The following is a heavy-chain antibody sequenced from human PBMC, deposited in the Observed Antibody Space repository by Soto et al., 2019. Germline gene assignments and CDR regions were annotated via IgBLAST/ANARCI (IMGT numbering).Heavy chain of an antibody. Sequence: GGSLRLSCAASGFTVSSNYMSWVRQAPGKGLEWVSVIYSGGSTYYADSVKGRFTISRDNSKNTLYLQMNSLRAEDTAVYYCARAATSRYGDGDYWGQGTLVTVSS. D-gene: IGHD4-17*01. CDR2: IYSGGST. J-gene: IGHJ4*02. CDR1: GFTVSSNY. CDR3: ARAATSRYGDGDY. V-gene: IGHV3-66*01.